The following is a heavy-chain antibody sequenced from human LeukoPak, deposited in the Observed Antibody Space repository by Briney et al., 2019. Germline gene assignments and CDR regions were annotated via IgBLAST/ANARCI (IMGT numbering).Heavy chain of an antibody. J-gene: IGHJ6*02. CDR2: IIPIFGTA. V-gene: IGHV1-69*13. CDR1: GGTFSSYA. CDR3: ARVATMIVVVTHPYYYYGMDV. Sequence: SVKVSCKASGGTFSSYAISWVRQAPGQGLEWMGGIIPIFGTANYAQKFQGRGTITADESTSTAYMELSSLRSEDTAVYYCARVATMIVVVTHPYYYYGMDVWGQGTTVTVSS. D-gene: IGHD3-22*01.